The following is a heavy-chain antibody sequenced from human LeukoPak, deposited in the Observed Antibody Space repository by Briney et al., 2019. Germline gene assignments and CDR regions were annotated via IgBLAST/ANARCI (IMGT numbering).Heavy chain of an antibody. CDR1: GGSFNGYY. Sequence: SETLSLTCAVYGGSFNGYYWSWIRPPPGKGLEWIGEINHSGSTNYNPSLKSRVTISVDTSKNQFSLKLSSVTAADTAVYYCARLTVTGGLYYYYYMDVWGKGTTVTVSS. J-gene: IGHJ6*03. CDR2: INHSGST. CDR3: ARLTVTGGLYYYYYMDV. V-gene: IGHV4-34*01. D-gene: IGHD4-17*01.